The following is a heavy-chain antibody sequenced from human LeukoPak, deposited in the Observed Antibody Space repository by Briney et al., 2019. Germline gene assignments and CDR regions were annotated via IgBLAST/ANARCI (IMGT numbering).Heavy chain of an antibody. CDR3: ARDYGYCRGNTCYASFDY. Sequence: GGSLRLSCAASGFTFSGYGINWVRLAPGKGLEWVSMISNGNTEHYADSVKGRFTVSRDNARNSAYLQMNSLRDEDTAMYYFARDYGYCRGNTCYASFDYWGHGTLVTVSS. J-gene: IGHJ4*01. CDR2: ISNGNTE. D-gene: IGHD2-2*01. CDR1: GFTFSGYG. V-gene: IGHV3-48*02.